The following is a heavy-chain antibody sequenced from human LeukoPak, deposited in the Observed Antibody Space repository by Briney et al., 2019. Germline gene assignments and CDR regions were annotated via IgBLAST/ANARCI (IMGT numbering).Heavy chain of an antibody. J-gene: IGHJ4*02. D-gene: IGHD3-22*01. CDR2: MYLSGTT. Sequence: SETLSLTCSVSGGSITSYYWSWVRQPPGKGLEWIGEMYLSGTTHSNPSVKSRVTISIDKSKNQFFLNLSSVTAADTAVYYCAGLVGRYSSGLYYYYFDYWGQGTLVTVSS. V-gene: IGHV4/OR15-8*01. CDR1: GGSITSYYW. CDR3: AGLVGRYSSGLYYYYFDY.